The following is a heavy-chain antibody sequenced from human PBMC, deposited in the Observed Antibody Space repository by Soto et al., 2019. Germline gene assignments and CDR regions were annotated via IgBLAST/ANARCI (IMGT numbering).Heavy chain of an antibody. J-gene: IGHJ5*02. D-gene: IGHD6-13*01. CDR1: GYTFTSYD. V-gene: IGHV1-8*01. CDR2: MNPNSGNT. Sequence: QVQLVQSGAEVKKSGASVKVSCKASGYTFTSYDINWVRQATGQGLEWMGWMNPNSGNTGYAQKLQGRVTMTRNTSXXTAYMELSXXXXEXTAVYYCARERSAAGTGWFDPWGQGTLVTVSS. CDR3: ARERSAAGTGWFDP.